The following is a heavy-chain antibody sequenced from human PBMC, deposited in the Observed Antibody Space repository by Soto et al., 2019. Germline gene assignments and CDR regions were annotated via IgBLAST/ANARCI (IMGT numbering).Heavy chain of an antibody. CDR3: ATLPREPLRYFDWLSNGPNYFDY. Sequence: ASVKVSCKASGYTFTSYAMNWVRQAPGQRLEWMGWINAGNGKTKYAQKFQGRVTMTEDTSTDTAYMELSSLRSEDTAVYYCATLPREPLRYFDWLSNGPNYFDYWGQGTLVTVSS. CDR1: GYTFTSYA. V-gene: IGHV1-3*01. J-gene: IGHJ4*02. CDR2: INAGNGKT. D-gene: IGHD3-9*01.